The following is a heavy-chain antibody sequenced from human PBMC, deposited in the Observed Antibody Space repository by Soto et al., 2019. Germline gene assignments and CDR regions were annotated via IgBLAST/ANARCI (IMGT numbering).Heavy chain of an antibody. CDR1: GFTFINYA. D-gene: IGHD4-17*01. Sequence: EVQLWESGGGLVQPGGSLRLSCAASGFTFINYAMSWVRQAPGKGLEWISAIGVNGVSIYYADSVRGRFTISRDISQNTVFLEMNSLRADDTALYYCAKADNGDYDFFDYWGRGTLVTVSS. CDR2: IGVNGVSI. V-gene: IGHV3-23*01. J-gene: IGHJ4*02. CDR3: AKADNGDYDFFDY.